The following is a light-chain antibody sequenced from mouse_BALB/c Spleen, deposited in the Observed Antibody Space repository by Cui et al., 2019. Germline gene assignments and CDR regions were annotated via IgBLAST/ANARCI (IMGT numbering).Light chain of an antibody. CDR2: YAS. CDR3: KQSYNLRT. Sequence: DIVMSQSPSSLAVCAGEKVTMRCKASQSLRNSGTRKNYLAWYQQKPGQSPKLLIYYASTSESGVPDRFRGSGSGTDFTLTISSVQAEDLAIYYCKQSYNLRTFGGGTKLEIK. CDR1: QSLRNSGTRKNY. J-gene: IGKJ1*01. V-gene: IGKV8-21*01.